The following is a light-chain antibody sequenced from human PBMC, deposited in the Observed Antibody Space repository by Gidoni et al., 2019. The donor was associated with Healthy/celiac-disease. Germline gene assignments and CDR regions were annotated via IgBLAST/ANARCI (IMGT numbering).Light chain of an antibody. J-gene: IGKJ3*01. CDR3: QQLNSYPPRST. CDR2: AAS. CDR1: QGISSY. Sequence: DIHLTQSPSFLSASVGDRVTITCRASQGISSYLAWYQQKPGKAPKLLIYAASTLQSGVPSRFSGSGSGTEFTLTISSLQPEDFATYYCQQLNSYPPRSTFXPXTKVXIK. V-gene: IGKV1-9*01.